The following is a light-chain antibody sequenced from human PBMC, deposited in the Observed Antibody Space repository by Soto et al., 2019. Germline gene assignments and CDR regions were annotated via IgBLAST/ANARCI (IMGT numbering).Light chain of an antibody. CDR2: GAS. Sequence: EIVMTQSPATLSVSPGERATLSCRASQSGSSNLAWYQHKPGQAPRLLIYGASTRATGIPARFSASGSGTVFSLTIRSLQSEDFAVYYCQQYNNWPPKQYTFGQGTKLEIK. CDR1: QSGSSN. CDR3: QQYNNWPPKQYT. J-gene: IGKJ2*01. V-gene: IGKV3-15*01.